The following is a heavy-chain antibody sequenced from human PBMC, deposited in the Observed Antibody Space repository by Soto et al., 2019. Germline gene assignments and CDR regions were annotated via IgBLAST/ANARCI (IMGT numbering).Heavy chain of an antibody. CDR2: INHSGST. J-gene: IGHJ4*02. CDR1: GGSFSGYY. D-gene: IGHD3-10*01. CDR3: ARGAGGSLSFDY. V-gene: IGHV4-34*01. Sequence: SETLSLTCAVYGGSFSGYYWSWIRQPPGKGLEWIGEINHSGSTNYNPSLKSRVTISVDTSKNQFSLKLSSVTAADTAVNYCARGAGGSLSFDYWGQGTLVTVSS.